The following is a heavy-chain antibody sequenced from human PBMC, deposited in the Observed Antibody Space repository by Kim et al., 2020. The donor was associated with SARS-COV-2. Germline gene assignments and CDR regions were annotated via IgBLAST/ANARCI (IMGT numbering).Heavy chain of an antibody. J-gene: IGHJ4*02. CDR3: AKDGISTVTTHFDY. D-gene: IGHD4-17*01. CDR2: ISYDGSNK. V-gene: IGHV3-30*18. Sequence: GGSLRLSCAASGFTFSSYGMHWVRQAPGKGLEWVAVISYDGSNKYYADPVKGRFTISRDNSKNTLYRQMNSLRAEDTAVYYCAKDGISTVTTHFDYWGQGTLVTVSS. CDR1: GFTFSSYG.